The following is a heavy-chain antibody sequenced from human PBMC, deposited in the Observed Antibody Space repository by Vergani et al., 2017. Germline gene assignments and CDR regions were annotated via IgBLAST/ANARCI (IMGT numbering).Heavy chain of an antibody. J-gene: IGHJ5*02. Sequence: QVKLQESGPGLVKPSETLSLTCTVSGASVNSYYWSWIRQPPGKGLEWMGYVSFRGDTIYDPSVKGRMTISLNTSSNQFSLYLTSVTAADTAVYYCGRVADFYCLGSRRLDLWGKGIMVTVSS. D-gene: IGHD2-21*02. CDR3: GRVADFYCLGSRRLDL. V-gene: IGHV4-59*02. CDR1: GASVNSYY. CDR2: VSFRGDT.